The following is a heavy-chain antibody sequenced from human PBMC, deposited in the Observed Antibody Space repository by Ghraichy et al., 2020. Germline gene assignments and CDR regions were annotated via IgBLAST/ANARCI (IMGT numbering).Heavy chain of an antibody. J-gene: IGHJ3*02. D-gene: IGHD3-9*01. CDR3: VRQRFFDVLTGYCDVFDI. Sequence: GGSLRLSCVASEFTFSTYAMHWVRQAPGKALEWVAVISFDGSVKNYADFVKGRFTISRDNAQNTLDLQMNSLRAEDMAVYYCVRQRFFDVLTGYCDVFDIWGQGTRVTVSP. CDR2: ISFDGSVK. CDR1: EFTFSTYA. V-gene: IGHV3-30*04.